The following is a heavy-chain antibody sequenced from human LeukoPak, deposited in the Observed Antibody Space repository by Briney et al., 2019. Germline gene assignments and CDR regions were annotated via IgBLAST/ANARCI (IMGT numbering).Heavy chain of an antibody. V-gene: IGHV4-34*12. CDR2: IFHNGNT. J-gene: IGHJ4*02. CDR1: GASFSDYY. D-gene: IGHD3-16*01. CDR3: AREVDTSGGY. Sequence: SETLSLTCAVYGASFSDYYWSGIRQPPGKGLEWIGDIFHNGNTNYNPSLRSRVTISVDTSKNQFSLKLSSVTAADTAVYYCAREVDTSGGYWGQGNLVIVSS.